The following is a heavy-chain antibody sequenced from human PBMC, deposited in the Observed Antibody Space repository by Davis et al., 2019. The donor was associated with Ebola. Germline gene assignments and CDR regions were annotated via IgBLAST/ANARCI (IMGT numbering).Heavy chain of an antibody. D-gene: IGHD6-19*01. CDR3: TQGPSIEVAGTTGVGAFDI. Sequence: GESLKISCAASGFTFSNAWMSWVRQSPGKGLEWVGRIKSKTDGGTTDYAAPVKGRFTISRDDSTNTLLLQMNSLKTEETAVYYCTQGPSIEVAGTTGVGAFDIWGEGTMVTVSS. V-gene: IGHV3-15*01. CDR2: IKSKTDGGTT. CDR1: GFTFSNAW. J-gene: IGHJ3*02.